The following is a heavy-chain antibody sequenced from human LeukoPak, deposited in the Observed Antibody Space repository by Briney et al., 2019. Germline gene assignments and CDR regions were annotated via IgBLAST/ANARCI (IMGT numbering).Heavy chain of an antibody. V-gene: IGHV4-39*01. Sequence: PSETLSLTCTVSGGSISSSSYYWGWIRQPPGKGLEWIGSIYYSGSTYYNPSLKSRVTISVDTSKNQFSLKLSSVTAADTAVYYCASLAEFYSGSRLPAFDYGGQGTLVTVSS. CDR1: GGSISSSSYY. D-gene: IGHD1-26*01. CDR3: ASLAEFYSGSRLPAFDY. J-gene: IGHJ4*02. CDR2: IYYSGST.